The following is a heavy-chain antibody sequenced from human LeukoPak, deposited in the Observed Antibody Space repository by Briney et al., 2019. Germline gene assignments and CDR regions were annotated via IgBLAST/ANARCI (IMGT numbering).Heavy chain of an antibody. CDR1: GGSFSGYY. CDR2: IYYSGST. CDR3: ARLLGYCSSTSCYLFFDY. J-gene: IGHJ4*02. V-gene: IGHV4-39*01. D-gene: IGHD2-2*01. Sequence: SETLSLTCAVYGGSFSGYYWGWIRQPPGKGLEWIGSIYYSGSTYYNPSLKSRVTISVDTSKNQFSLKLSSVTAADTAVYYCARLLGYCSSTSCYLFFDYWGQGTLVTVSS.